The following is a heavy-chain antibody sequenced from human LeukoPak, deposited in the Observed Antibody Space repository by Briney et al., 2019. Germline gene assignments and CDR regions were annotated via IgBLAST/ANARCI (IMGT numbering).Heavy chain of an antibody. D-gene: IGHD3-10*01. J-gene: IGHJ4*02. Sequence: SETLSLTCAVCGGSFSDYYWSWIRQSPGKGLEWIGEINQSGSTNHNPSLKSRVTISVDTSKNQFSLKVSSVTAADTAVYYCARGYGSGFAYWGQGTLVTVSS. V-gene: IGHV4-34*01. CDR1: GGSFSDYY. CDR2: INQSGST. CDR3: ARGYGSGFAY.